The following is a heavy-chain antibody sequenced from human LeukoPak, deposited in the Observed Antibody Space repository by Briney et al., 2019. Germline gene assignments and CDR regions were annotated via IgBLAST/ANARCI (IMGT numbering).Heavy chain of an antibody. J-gene: IGHJ6*02. V-gene: IGHV3-23*01. D-gene: IGHD6-13*01. CDR3: ARTYSSSWYGTNDYYYYGMDV. CDR1: GFTFSSYA. Sequence: GGSLRLSCAASGFTFSSYAMSWVRQAPGKGLEWVSAISGSGGSTYYADSVKGRFTISRDNSKNTLYLQMNSLRAEDTAVYYCARTYSSSWYGTNDYYYYGMDVWGQGTTVTVSS. CDR2: ISGSGGST.